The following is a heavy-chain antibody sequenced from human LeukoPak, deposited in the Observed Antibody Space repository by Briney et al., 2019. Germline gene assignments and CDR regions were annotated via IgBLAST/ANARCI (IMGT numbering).Heavy chain of an antibody. CDR1: RYTFTSYD. Sequence: ASVKVSCRASRYTFTSYDINWVREAAGHGLEWMGWMNPNTGRTGYAQKFQGRITMTRDTSINTAYMELTNLRSEDTAIYYCARLSQTPDYYTLGGYYYLGYWGQGTPVTVSS. V-gene: IGHV1-8*01. CDR3: ARLSQTPDYYTLGGYYYLGY. CDR2: MNPNTGRT. J-gene: IGHJ4*02. D-gene: IGHD3-10*01.